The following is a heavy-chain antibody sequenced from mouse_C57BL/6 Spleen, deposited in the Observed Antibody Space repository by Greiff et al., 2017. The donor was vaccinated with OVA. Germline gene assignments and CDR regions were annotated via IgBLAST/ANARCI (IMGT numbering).Heavy chain of an antibody. V-gene: IGHV3-6*01. J-gene: IGHJ4*01. Sequence: QESGPGLVKPSQSLSLTCSVTGYSITSGYYWNWIRQFPGNKLEWMGYISYDGSNNYNPSLKNRISITRDTSKNQFFLKLNSVTTEDTATYYCARDGITTVVATDAMDYWGQGTSVTVSS. D-gene: IGHD1-1*01. CDR1: GYSITSGYY. CDR3: ARDGITTVVATDAMDY. CDR2: ISYDGSN.